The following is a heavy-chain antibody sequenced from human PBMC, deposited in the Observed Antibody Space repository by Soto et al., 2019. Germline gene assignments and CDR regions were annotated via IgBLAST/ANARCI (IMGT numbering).Heavy chain of an antibody. D-gene: IGHD6-13*01. CDR2: IYSGGST. CDR1: GFTVSTNY. J-gene: IGHJ6*02. V-gene: IGHV3-66*01. Sequence: PGGSLRLSCAASGFTVSTNYMSWVRLAPGKGLEWVSVIYSGGSTYYADSVKGRFTISRDDSKNTLYLQMNSLRAEDTAVYYCARGLWDSSSAWFHGMDVWGQGSTVTVSS. CDR3: ARGLWDSSSAWFHGMDV.